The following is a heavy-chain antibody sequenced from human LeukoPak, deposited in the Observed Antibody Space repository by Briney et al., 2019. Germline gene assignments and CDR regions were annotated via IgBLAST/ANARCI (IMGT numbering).Heavy chain of an antibody. D-gene: IGHD3-16*01. Sequence: GGSLRLSCAASGFTLSDYWVHWVRQAPGKGLVWVSRINTNGGRTDYADFVKGRFTISRDNAKNTVSLQMNSLRAEDTAVYYCATDVLGIATALSDYWGQGTLVTVSS. J-gene: IGHJ4*02. CDR2: INTNGGRT. V-gene: IGHV3-74*01. CDR3: ATDVLGIATALSDY. CDR1: GFTLSDYW.